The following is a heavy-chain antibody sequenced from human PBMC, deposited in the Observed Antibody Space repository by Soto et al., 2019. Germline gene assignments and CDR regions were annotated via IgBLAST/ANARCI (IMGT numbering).Heavy chain of an antibody. CDR3: AREGNLEYSSSSSGYYYYYYGMDV. CDR1: GYSFTSYW. Sequence: PGESLKISRKGSGYSFTSYWISWVRQMPGKGLEWMGRIDPSDSYTNYSPSFQGHVTISADKSISTAYLQWSSLKASDTAMYYCAREGNLEYSSSSSGYYYYYYGMDVWGQGTTVTSP. J-gene: IGHJ6*02. D-gene: IGHD6-6*01. CDR2: IDPSDSYT. V-gene: IGHV5-10-1*01.